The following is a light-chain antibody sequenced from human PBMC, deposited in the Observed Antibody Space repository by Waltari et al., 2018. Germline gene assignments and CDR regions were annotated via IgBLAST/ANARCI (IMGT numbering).Light chain of an antibody. CDR2: KAS. Sequence: DIQMTQSPSTLSASVGDRVIITCRASQSISKWLAWYQQKPGKAPNLMIYKASTLESGVTSRFSGSGAGTDFTLTISSRQPDDFATYYCQQYNSYSLLTFGGGTKIEIK. V-gene: IGKV1-5*03. J-gene: IGKJ4*01. CDR1: QSISKW. CDR3: QQYNSYSLLT.